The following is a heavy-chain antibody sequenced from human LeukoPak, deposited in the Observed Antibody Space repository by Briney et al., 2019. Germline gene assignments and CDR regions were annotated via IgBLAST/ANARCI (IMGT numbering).Heavy chain of an antibody. CDR1: GFTSSSYG. Sequence: GGSLRLSCAASGFTSSSYGMHWVRQAPGKGLEWVAVISYDGSNKYYADSVKGRFTISRDNSKNTLYLQMNSLRAEDTAVYYCAKDSRVRDFWSGYYSPSGYYYMDVWGKGTTVTVSS. CDR3: AKDSRVRDFWSGYYSPSGYYYMDV. J-gene: IGHJ6*03. D-gene: IGHD3-3*01. CDR2: ISYDGSNK. V-gene: IGHV3-30*18.